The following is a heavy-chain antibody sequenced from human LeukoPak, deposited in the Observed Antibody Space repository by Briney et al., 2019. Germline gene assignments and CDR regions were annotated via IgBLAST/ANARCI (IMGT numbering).Heavy chain of an antibody. D-gene: IGHD6-19*01. CDR2: IYYSGST. CDR3: ARAPASSGWYLGYFDY. CDR1: GGSISSYY. J-gene: IGHJ4*02. Sequence: SETLSLTCTVSGGSISSYYWSWIRQPPGKGLEWIGYIYYSGSTTYNPSLKSRVTISVDTSKNQFSLKLSSVTAADTAVYYCARAPASSGWYLGYFDYWGQGTLVTVSS. V-gene: IGHV4-59*01.